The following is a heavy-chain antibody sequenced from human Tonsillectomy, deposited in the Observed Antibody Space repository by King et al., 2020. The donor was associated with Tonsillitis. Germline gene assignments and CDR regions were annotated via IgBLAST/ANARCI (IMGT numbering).Heavy chain of an antibody. CDR2: IYYSGST. V-gene: IGHV4-39*01. J-gene: IGHJ4*02. D-gene: IGHD3-22*01. Sequence: LQLQESGPGLVKPSETLSLTCTVSGGSISSSSYCWGWIRQPPGKGLEWIGSIYYSGSTYYNPSLKSRVTISVDTSKNQFSLKLSSVTAADTAVYYCARRGYYDSSGFYYYWGQGTLVTVSS. CDR1: GGSISSSSYC. CDR3: ARRGYYDSSGFYYY.